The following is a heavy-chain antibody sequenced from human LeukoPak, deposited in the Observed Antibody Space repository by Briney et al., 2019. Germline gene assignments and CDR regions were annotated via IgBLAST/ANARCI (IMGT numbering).Heavy chain of an antibody. CDR3: AKDFPGAEYFDY. CDR2: IKNDGRTT. J-gene: IGHJ4*02. CDR1: GMTFSHRW. D-gene: IGHD2/OR15-2a*01. Sequence: GGSLRLSCAASGMTFSHRWMHWVRQAPGKGLVWVSLIKNDGRTTIYADSVKGRFTISRDNGKSTLYLQMNSLRAEDTAVYYCAKDFPGAEYFDYWGQGTLVTVSS. V-gene: IGHV3-74*01.